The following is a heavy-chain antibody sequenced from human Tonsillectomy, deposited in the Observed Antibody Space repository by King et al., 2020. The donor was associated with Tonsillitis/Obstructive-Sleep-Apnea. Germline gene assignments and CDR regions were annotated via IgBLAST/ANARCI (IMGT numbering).Heavy chain of an antibody. CDR3: ARVGYYCTNGVCLNWFDP. J-gene: IGHJ5*02. CDR1: GYTFTSYG. Sequence: QLVQSGAEVKKPGASVKVSCKASGYTFTSYGISWVRQAPGQGLEWMGWISAYNGNTNYAQKHQGRVTMTTDTSTSTAYMELRSLRSDDTAVYYCARVGYYCTNGVCLNWFDPWGQGTLVTVSS. CDR2: ISAYNGNT. D-gene: IGHD2-8*01. V-gene: IGHV1-18*01.